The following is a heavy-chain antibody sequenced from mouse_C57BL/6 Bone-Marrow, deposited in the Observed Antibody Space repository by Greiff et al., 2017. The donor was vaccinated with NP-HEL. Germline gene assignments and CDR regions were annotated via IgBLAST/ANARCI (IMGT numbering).Heavy chain of an antibody. CDR2: INPNNGGT. J-gene: IGHJ2*01. CDR3: ARSWDYYGSSLYYFDY. CDR1: GYTFTDYY. D-gene: IGHD1-1*01. Sequence: EVQLQQSGPELVKPGASVKISCKASGYTFTDYYMNWVKQSHGKSLEWIGDINPNNGGTSYNQKFKGKATLTVDKSSSTAYMELRSLTSEDSAVYYCARSWDYYGSSLYYFDYWGQGTTLTVSS. V-gene: IGHV1-26*01.